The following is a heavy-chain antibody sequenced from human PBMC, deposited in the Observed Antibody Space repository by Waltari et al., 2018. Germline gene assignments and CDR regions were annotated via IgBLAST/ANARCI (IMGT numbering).Heavy chain of an antibody. V-gene: IGHV3-33*01. CDR3: AREKRLAYSSGWSGFDY. CDR1: GFTFSTYG. CDR2: IWYDGGLK. J-gene: IGHJ4*02. D-gene: IGHD6-19*01. Sequence: QVQLVESGGGVVQPGRSLRVSCAASGFTFSTYGMHWVRQTPGKGREWVAVIWYDGGLKFYADSLKGRFTISRDNSRNTVYLQMNSLRADDTAVYYCAREKRLAYSSGWSGFDYWGQGTVVTVSS.